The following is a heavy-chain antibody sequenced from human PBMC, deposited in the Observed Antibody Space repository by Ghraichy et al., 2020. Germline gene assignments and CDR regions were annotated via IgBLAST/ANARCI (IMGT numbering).Heavy chain of an antibody. V-gene: IGHV1-18*04. Sequence: ASVKVSCKTSGYTFTTYGISWVRQAPGQGLEWLGWIGVHNGRTTYAQNLQGRVTMTTDTSTSTVYMELKSLTSDDTAVYYCARDAGIAFVHRRVRDAFDFWGQGTLVTVSS. D-gene: IGHD3-3*02. CDR3: ARDAGIAFVHRRVRDAFDF. J-gene: IGHJ3*01. CDR1: GYTFTTYG. CDR2: IGVHNGRT.